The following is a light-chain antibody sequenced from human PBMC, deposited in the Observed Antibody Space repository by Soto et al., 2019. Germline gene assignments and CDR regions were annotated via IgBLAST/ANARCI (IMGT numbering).Light chain of an antibody. Sequence: EIVLTQSPGTLSLSPGEKATLSCRASQSVSSNYLAWYQQKPGQAPRLLIYYAYRRTTGIPDRFSGSGSGTDVTLTISGLEPEDFAVYYCQQYGGSPRTFGQGTKVEIK. CDR2: YAY. CDR3: QQYGGSPRT. J-gene: IGKJ1*01. CDR1: QSVSSNY. V-gene: IGKV3-20*01.